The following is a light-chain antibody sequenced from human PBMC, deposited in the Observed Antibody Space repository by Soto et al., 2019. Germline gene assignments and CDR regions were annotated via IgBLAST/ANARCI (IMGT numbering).Light chain of an antibody. V-gene: IGLV2-14*01. J-gene: IGLJ1*01. CDR2: EVS. Sequence: QSVLTQPASVSGSPGQSITISCTGTSSDVGGYNFVSWFQQHPGKVPKLLIYEVSNRPSGVSNRFSGSKSGNTASLTISGRQAEDEADYYCTSYTKNTPLVFGPGTKLTVL. CDR1: SSDVGGYNF. CDR3: TSYTKNTPLV.